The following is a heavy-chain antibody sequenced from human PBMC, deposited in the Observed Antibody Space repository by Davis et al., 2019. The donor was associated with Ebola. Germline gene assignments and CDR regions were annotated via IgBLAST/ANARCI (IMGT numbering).Heavy chain of an antibody. D-gene: IGHD6-19*01. CDR2: LGTSADT. J-gene: IGHJ3*01. V-gene: IGHV3-23*01. Sequence: GESLKTPCAASGFIFSSYVMSWLRQAPWKGLEWVSTLGTSADTYYADSVKGRFTISRDNSKNILYLQMNGLRVEDTAIYYCVKDTSNVWFDVWGQGTTVTVSS. CDR1: GFIFSSYV. CDR3: VKDTSNVWFDV.